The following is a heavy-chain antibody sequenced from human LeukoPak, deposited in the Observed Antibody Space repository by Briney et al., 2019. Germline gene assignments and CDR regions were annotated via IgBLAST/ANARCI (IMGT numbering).Heavy chain of an antibody. V-gene: IGHV4-39*01. Sequence: SETLSLTCTVSGGSISSSSYYWGWIRQPPGKGLEWIGSIYYSGSTYYNPSLKSRVTISVDTSKNQFSLKLSSVTAADTAVYYCARRHRYSVYYFDYWGQGTLVAVSS. CDR1: GGSISSSSYY. D-gene: IGHD2-15*01. J-gene: IGHJ4*02. CDR3: ARRHRYSVYYFDY. CDR2: IYYSGST.